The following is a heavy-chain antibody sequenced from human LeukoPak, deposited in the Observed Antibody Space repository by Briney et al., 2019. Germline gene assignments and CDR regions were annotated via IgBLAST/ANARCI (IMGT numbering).Heavy chain of an antibody. CDR1: GFTFSNYW. D-gene: IGHD1-26*01. J-gene: IGHJ4*02. V-gene: IGHV3-7*01. CDR2: VEQDGSEK. Sequence: GGSLRLSCAASGFTFSNYWMSWVRQAPGKGLEWVTNVEQDGSEKYYVDSVKGRFTISRDNAKHSLYLQMNSLRAEDTAVYYCARDRAVGATGFDYWGQGTLVTVSS. CDR3: ARDRAVGATGFDY.